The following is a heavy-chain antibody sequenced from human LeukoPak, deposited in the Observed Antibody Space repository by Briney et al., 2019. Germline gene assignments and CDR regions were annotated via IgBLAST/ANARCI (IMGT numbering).Heavy chain of an antibody. Sequence: GGSLRLSCAASGFTFSSYSMSWVRQAPGKGLEWVAVISYDGINKYYVDSVKGRFTISRDNSKNTLYLQMNSLRAEDTAVYYCAKAGSGWYSGRHDYWGQGTLVSVSS. V-gene: IGHV3-30*18. CDR3: AKAGSGWYSGRHDY. CDR2: ISYDGINK. J-gene: IGHJ4*02. D-gene: IGHD6-19*01. CDR1: GFTFSSYS.